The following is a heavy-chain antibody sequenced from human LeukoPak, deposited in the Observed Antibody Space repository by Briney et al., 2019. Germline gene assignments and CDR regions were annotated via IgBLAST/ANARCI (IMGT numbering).Heavy chain of an antibody. CDR2: ISSSSSYI. CDR3: ARDSYDSSGGSYYFDY. Sequence: PGGSLRLSCAASGFTFSSYSMNWVRQAPGKGLEWVSSISSSSSYIYYADSVKGRFTISRDNAKNSLYLQMNSLRAEDTAVYYCARDSYDSSGGSYYFDYWGQGTLVTVPS. CDR1: GFTFSSYS. J-gene: IGHJ4*02. V-gene: IGHV3-21*01. D-gene: IGHD3-22*01.